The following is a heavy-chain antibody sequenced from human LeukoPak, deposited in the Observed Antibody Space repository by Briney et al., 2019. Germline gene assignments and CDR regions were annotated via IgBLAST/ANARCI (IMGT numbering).Heavy chain of an antibody. Sequence: SGGSLRLSCAASGFTFSSYAMSWVRQAPGKGLEWVSYISDGSRTIYYAASVKGRFTISRDNAENSLYLQMNSLSDEDTAVYYCARGAYYYYAMDVWGQGTAVTVSS. CDR1: GFTFSSYA. V-gene: IGHV3-48*02. J-gene: IGHJ6*02. CDR3: ARGAYYYYAMDV. CDR2: ISDGSRTI.